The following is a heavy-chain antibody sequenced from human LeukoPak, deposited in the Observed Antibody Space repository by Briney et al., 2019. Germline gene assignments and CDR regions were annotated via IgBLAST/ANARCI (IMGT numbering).Heavy chain of an antibody. V-gene: IGHV3-30*03. D-gene: IGHD3-9*01. CDR3: VIDDAGDGDDIGIFYH. J-gene: IGHJ4*02. CDR1: GFTFSSYG. CDR2: ISYDGSNK. Sequence: PGRSLRLSCAASGFTFSSYGMHWVRQAPGKGLEWVAVISYDGSNKYYADSVKGRFTVSRDNAKKSLYLQMNNLRVEDTAFYYCVIDDAGDGDDIGIFYHWGQGTLVTVSS.